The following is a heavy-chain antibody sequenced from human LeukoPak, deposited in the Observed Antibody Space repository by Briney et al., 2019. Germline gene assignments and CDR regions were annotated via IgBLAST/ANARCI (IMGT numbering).Heavy chain of an antibody. D-gene: IGHD2-8*01. J-gene: IGHJ5*02. CDR1: GFTFSSYS. V-gene: IGHV3-21*01. Sequence: GGSLRLSCAASGFTFSSYSINWVRQAPAKGLEWVSSISSSSYIYYADSVKGRFTISRDNGKNSLYLQMNSLRAEDTAVYYCARDISGVLRTWGQGTLVTVSS. CDR2: ISSSSYI. CDR3: ARDISGVLRT.